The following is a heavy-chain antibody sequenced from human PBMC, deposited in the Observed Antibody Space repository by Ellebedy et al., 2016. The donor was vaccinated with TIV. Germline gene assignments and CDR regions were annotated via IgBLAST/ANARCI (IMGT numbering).Heavy chain of an antibody. CDR2: INHSGST. D-gene: IGHD1-26*01. Sequence: SETLSLXCAVYGASFSHYYWTWIRQPPGKGLEWIGEINHSGSTIYNPSLKSRVSISVDTSKNQFSLRLNSVTAADTAVYYCARGRGGTYSIPFDYWGQGTLVTVSS. CDR1: GASFSHYY. J-gene: IGHJ4*02. V-gene: IGHV4-34*01. CDR3: ARGRGGTYSIPFDY.